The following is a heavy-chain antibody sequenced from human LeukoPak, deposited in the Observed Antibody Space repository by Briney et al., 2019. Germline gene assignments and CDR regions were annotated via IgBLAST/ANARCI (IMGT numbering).Heavy chain of an antibody. Sequence: SVKVSCKASGGTFSSYAISWVRQAPGQGLEWMGRIIPILGIANYVQKFQGRVTITADKSTSTAYMELSSLRSEDTAVYYCASTTRVSGSYSDYWGQGTLVTVSS. CDR2: IIPILGIA. CDR3: ASTTRVSGSYSDY. V-gene: IGHV1-69*04. J-gene: IGHJ4*02. CDR1: GGTFSSYA. D-gene: IGHD3-10*01.